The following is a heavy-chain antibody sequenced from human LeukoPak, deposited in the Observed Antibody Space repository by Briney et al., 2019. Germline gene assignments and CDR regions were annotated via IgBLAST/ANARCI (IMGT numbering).Heavy chain of an antibody. CDR3: ARGPFGVVTY. CDR1: GGSISSGSYY. J-gene: IGHJ4*02. V-gene: IGHV4-39*07. CDR2: IYYSGST. Sequence: SQTLSLTCTVSGGSISSGSYYWGWIRQPPGKGLEWIGSIYYSGSTYYNPSLKSRVTISVDTSKNQFSLKLSSVTAADTAVYYCARGPFGVVTYWGQGTLVTVSS. D-gene: IGHD3-3*01.